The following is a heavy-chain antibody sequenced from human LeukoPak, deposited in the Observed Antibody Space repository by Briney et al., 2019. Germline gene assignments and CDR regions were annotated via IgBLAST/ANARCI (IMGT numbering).Heavy chain of an antibody. CDR2: ISGSGGST. CDR1: GFTVSSSY. D-gene: IGHD5-24*01. CDR3: AKERGYGYNHIDY. Sequence: GGSLRLSCAASGFTVSSSYMSWVRQAPGKGLEWVSTISGSGGSTYYADSVKGRFTISRDKSKNTVYLQMNSLRAEDTAVYYCAKERGYGYNHIDYWGQGTLVTVSS. J-gene: IGHJ4*02. V-gene: IGHV3-23*01.